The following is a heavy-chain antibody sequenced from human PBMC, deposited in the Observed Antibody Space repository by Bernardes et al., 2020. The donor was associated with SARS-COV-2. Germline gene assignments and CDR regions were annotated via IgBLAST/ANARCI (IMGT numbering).Heavy chain of an antibody. V-gene: IGHV3-74*01. CDR1: GFTFRSYW. D-gene: IGHD3-10*01. CDR3: VRDWGGGSY. J-gene: IGHJ4*02. CDR2: INNDGSSR. Sequence: GGSLRLSCAASGFTFRSYWMHWVRQAPGKGLVWVSRINNDGSSRIYADSVKGRFTISRDNAKNTLYLQMNGLRAEDTAVYYCVRDWGGGSYWGQGTLVTVSS.